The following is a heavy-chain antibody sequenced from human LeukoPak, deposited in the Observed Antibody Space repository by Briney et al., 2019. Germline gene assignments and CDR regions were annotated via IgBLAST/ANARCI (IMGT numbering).Heavy chain of an antibody. J-gene: IGHJ5*02. CDR3: ARDPSSSLLLT. CDR2: IHPNSGGT. V-gene: IGHV1-2*02. CDR1: EHTFIGYY. Sequence: ASVKVSCTTSEHTFIGYYIHWVRQAPGQGLEWMGWIHPNSGGTNYAQKFQRRVTMTRGTSISTAYMELTRLTSDDTAVYYCARDPSSSLLLTWGQGTLVTVSS. D-gene: IGHD6-13*01.